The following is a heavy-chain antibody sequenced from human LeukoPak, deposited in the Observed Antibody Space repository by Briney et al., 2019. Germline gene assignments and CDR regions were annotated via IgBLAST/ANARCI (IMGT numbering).Heavy chain of an antibody. V-gene: IGHV4-34*01. Sequence: SETLSLTCAVYGGSFSGYYWSWIRQPPGKGLEWIGEINHSGSTNYNPSLKSRVTISVDTSKNQFSLKLSSVTAADTAVYYCARTFLQPPGSGSYLLRYYYYYMDVWGKGTTVTISS. CDR1: GGSFSGYY. D-gene: IGHD3-10*01. CDR3: ARTFLQPPGSGSYLLRYYYYYMDV. CDR2: INHSGST. J-gene: IGHJ6*03.